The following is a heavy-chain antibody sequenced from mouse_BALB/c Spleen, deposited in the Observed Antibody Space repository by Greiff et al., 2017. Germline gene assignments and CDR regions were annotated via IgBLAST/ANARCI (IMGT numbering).Heavy chain of an antibody. V-gene: IGHV5-4*02. CDR1: GFTFSDYY. CDR3: AREGGNYVFAY. D-gene: IGHD2-1*01. Sequence: EVKVEESGGGLVKPGGSLKLSCAASGFTFSDYYMYWVRQTPEKRLEWVATISDGGSYTYYPDSVKGRFTISRDNAKNNLYLQMSSLKSEDTAMYYCAREGGNYVFAYWGQGTLVTVSA. CDR2: ISDGGSYT. J-gene: IGHJ3*01.